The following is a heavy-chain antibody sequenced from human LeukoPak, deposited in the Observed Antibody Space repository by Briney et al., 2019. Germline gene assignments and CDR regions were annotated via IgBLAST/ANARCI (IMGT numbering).Heavy chain of an antibody. Sequence: GGSLRLSCAASGFTFSSYGMHWVRQAPGKGLEWVAVISYDGSNKYYADSVKGRFTISRDNSKNTLYPQMNSLRAEDTAVYYCAKDLGGWSSGGSCYLDYWGQGTLVTVSS. CDR3: AKDLGGWSSGGSCYLDY. CDR1: GFTFSSYG. CDR2: ISYDGSNK. J-gene: IGHJ4*02. V-gene: IGHV3-30*18. D-gene: IGHD2-15*01.